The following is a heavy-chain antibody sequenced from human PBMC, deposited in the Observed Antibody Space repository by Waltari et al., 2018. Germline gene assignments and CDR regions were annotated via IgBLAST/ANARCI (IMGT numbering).Heavy chain of an antibody. Sequence: QVQLQESGPGLVKPSETLSLTCNVSGGSISDDYWHWIRQPPGKTREWIAYIYHRGYTSVNPSHKSRGTISEDMSKNQFSLKLSSVTAADTAVYFCARDHSGSGSEWPHYYGMDFWGQGITVTVSS. CDR3: ARDHSGSGSEWPHYYGMDF. CDR2: IYHRGYT. V-gene: IGHV4-59*01. D-gene: IGHD5-12*01. J-gene: IGHJ6*02. CDR1: GGSISDDY.